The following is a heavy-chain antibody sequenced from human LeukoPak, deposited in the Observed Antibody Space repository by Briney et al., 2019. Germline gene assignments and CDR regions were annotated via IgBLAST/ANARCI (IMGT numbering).Heavy chain of an antibody. D-gene: IGHD6-6*01. V-gene: IGHV3-74*01. CDR1: GFTFSNYA. J-gene: IGHJ4*02. CDR2: INSDGSST. Sequence: PGGSLRLSCAASGFTFSNYAMRWVRQAPGKGLVWVSRINSDGSSTSYADSVRGRFSISRDNAKNTLYLQMNSLRAEDTAVYYCARGLSGYASSLGYWGQGTLVTVSA. CDR3: ARGLSGYASSLGY.